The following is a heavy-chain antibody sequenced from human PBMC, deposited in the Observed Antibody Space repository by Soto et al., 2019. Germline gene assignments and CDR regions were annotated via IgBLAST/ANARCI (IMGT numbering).Heavy chain of an antibody. D-gene: IGHD3-3*01. V-gene: IGHV1-69*01. CDR1: GGTFSSYA. CDR2: IIHIFGTA. CDR3: ARGGTIFGVVRGYYYYGMDV. J-gene: IGHJ6*02. Sequence: QVQLVQSGAEVKKPGSSVKVSCKASGGTFSSYAISWVRQAPGQGLEWMGGIIHIFGTANYAQKFQGRVTITADESTSTAYMELSSLRSEDTAVYYCARGGTIFGVVRGYYYYGMDVWGQGTTVTVSS.